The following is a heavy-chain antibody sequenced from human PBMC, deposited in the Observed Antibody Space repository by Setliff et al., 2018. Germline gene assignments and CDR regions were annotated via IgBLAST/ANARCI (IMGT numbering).Heavy chain of an antibody. CDR3: ASSRDYNFWSGYYSPLDY. Sequence: SVKVSCKAPGGSFSSFSIHWVRQAPGQGLEWMGGIIPIFGTANYAQKFQGRVTITADESTSTAYMELSSLRSEDTAVYYCASSRDYNFWSGYYSPLDYWGQGTLVTVSS. J-gene: IGHJ4*02. CDR2: IIPIFGTA. V-gene: IGHV1-69*13. D-gene: IGHD3-3*01. CDR1: GGSFSSFS.